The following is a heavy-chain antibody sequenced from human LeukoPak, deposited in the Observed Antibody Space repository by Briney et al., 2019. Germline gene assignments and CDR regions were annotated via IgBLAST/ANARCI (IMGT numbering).Heavy chain of an antibody. Sequence: SVKVSCKASGDTFKSYGISWVRQAPGQGLEWMGRIIPIVDETDYTQKFQGGVTFTADKSTSTAYMELSSLRSEDTAVYYCATEFAVITTRAFDIWGQGTMVTVSS. CDR2: IIPIVDET. D-gene: IGHD3-22*01. V-gene: IGHV1-69*04. J-gene: IGHJ3*02. CDR1: GDTFKSYG. CDR3: ATEFAVITTRAFDI.